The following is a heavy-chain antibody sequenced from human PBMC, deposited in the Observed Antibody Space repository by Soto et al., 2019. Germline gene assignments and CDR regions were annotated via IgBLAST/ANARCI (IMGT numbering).Heavy chain of an antibody. CDR2: ISGHDDKT. V-gene: IGHV1-18*01. J-gene: IGHJ3*02. Sequence: QVQLVQSGAELKRPGASVKVSCKASGYSFSTCGITWVRQAPGQGLEWMGWISGHDDKTKLAQNFQGRVTMTTDTSTRAAHIGMWGLKDCDPGVYFCGGGGGGGISVSPHVWFPSEGIDIWGQGTMVTVSS. D-gene: IGHD3-10*01. CDR1: GYSFSTCG. CDR3: GGGGGGGISVSPHVWFPSEGIDI.